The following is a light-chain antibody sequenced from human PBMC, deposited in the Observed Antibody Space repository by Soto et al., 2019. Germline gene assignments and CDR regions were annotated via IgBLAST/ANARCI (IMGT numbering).Light chain of an antibody. CDR1: QSVSSY. J-gene: IGKJ1*01. CDR3: QQRSNWPWT. Sequence: EIVLTQSPATLSLSPGERATPSCRASQSVSSYLAWYQQKPGQAPRLPIYDASNRATGIPARFSGSGSGTDFTLTISSLEPEDFAVYYCQQRSNWPWTFGQGTKVDIK. V-gene: IGKV3-11*01. CDR2: DAS.